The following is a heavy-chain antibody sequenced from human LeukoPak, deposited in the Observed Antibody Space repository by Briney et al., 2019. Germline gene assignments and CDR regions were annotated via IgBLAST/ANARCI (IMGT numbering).Heavy chain of an antibody. CDR3: VREQWLAF. V-gene: IGHV3-7*04. D-gene: IGHD6-19*01. CDR2: IKQDGSEK. CDR1: RFTFSSYW. Sequence: PGGSLRLSCAASRFTFSSYWMSWVRQAPGKGLEWVANIKQDGSEKYYVDSVKGRFTISRDNAKNSLYLQMNSLRAEDTAVYYCVREQWLAFWGQGTLVTVSS. J-gene: IGHJ4*02.